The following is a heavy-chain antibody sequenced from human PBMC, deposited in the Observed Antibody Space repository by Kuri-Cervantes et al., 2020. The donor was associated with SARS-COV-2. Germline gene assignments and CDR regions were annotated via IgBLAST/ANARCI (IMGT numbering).Heavy chain of an antibody. D-gene: IGHD3-22*01. Sequence: LSLTCAASGFTFSSYAMSWVRQAPGKGLEWVSAISGSGGSTYYADSVKGRFTISRDNSKNTLYLQMNSLRAEDTAVYYCAKGPITMIVVVNYFDYWGQGTLVTVSS. J-gene: IGHJ4*02. CDR2: ISGSGGST. V-gene: IGHV3-23*01. CDR3: AKGPITMIVVVNYFDY. CDR1: GFTFSSYA.